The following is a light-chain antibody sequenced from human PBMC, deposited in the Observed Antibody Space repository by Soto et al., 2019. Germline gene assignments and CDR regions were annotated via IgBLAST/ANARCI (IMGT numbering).Light chain of an antibody. CDR2: DAS. J-gene: IGKJ4*01. CDR3: QHRSNWPRLT. Sequence: IVLTQSPATLSLSPGERATLSCRASQSVSSYLAWYQQKPGQAPRLLIYDASNRATGIPARFSGSGSGTDFTLTISRLEPEDFAVYYCQHRSNWPRLTFGGGTKVDIK. CDR1: QSVSSY. V-gene: IGKV3-11*01.